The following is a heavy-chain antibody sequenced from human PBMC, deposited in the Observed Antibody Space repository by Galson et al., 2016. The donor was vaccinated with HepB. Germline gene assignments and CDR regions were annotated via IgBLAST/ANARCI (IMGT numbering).Heavy chain of an antibody. V-gene: IGHV5-51*01. Sequence: QSGAEVKKPGESLKISCKGSRYNFTSYWIAWVRQVPGKGLEWLGIIYPHDSDTRYNPSFQGKVTISADKSITTAYLQWRSLKASDTAMYYCARCPHQFRSSWASPDYDFYGMDVWGQGTAVTVS. CDR1: RYNFTSYW. CDR2: IYPHDSDT. D-gene: IGHD6-13*01. J-gene: IGHJ6*02. CDR3: ARCPHQFRSSWASPDYDFYGMDV.